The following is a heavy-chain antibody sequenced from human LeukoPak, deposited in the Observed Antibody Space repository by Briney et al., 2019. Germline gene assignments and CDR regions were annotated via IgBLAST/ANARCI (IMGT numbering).Heavy chain of an antibody. Sequence: GGSLRLSCAASGFAVSSNYMSWVRQAPGKGLGGGSVIYSGGSTYYADSVKGRFTISRDNSKNTLYLQMNSLRAEDTAVYYCARGRGYCSSTSCYYFDYWGQGTLVTVSS. V-gene: IGHV3-66*02. D-gene: IGHD2-2*01. CDR1: GFAVSSNY. J-gene: IGHJ4*02. CDR2: IYSGGST. CDR3: ARGRGYCSSTSCYYFDY.